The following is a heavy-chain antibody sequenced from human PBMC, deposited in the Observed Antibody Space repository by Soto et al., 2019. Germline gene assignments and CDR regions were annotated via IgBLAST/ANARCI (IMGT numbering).Heavy chain of an antibody. CDR1: GVTVSSYA. V-gene: IGHV3-23*01. Sequence: GGSLRLGCAASGVTVSSYAMSWVRQAPGKGLEWVSAISGSGGSTYYADSVKGRFTISRGNSKNTLYLQMNSLRAEDTAVYYCAKAKDYVWGSYRYPGDYWGQGTLVTVSS. CDR3: AKAKDYVWGSYRYPGDY. CDR2: ISGSGGST. J-gene: IGHJ4*02. D-gene: IGHD3-16*02.